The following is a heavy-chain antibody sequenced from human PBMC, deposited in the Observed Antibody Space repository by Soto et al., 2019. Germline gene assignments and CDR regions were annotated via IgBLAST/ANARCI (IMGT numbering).Heavy chain of an antibody. Sequence: SETLSLTCAVYGGSFSGYYWSWIRQPPGKGLEWIGEINHSGSTNYNPSLKSRVTISVDTSKNQFSLKLSSVTAADTAVYYCARRGPINYDFWSGYPRTYYFAYWGQGTLVTVSS. D-gene: IGHD3-3*01. V-gene: IGHV4-34*01. CDR3: ARRGPINYDFWSGYPRTYYFAY. CDR1: GGSFSGYY. CDR2: INHSGST. J-gene: IGHJ4*02.